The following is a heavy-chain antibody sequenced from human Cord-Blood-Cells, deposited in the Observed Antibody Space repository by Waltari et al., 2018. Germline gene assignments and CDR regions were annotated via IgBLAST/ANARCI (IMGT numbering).Heavy chain of an antibody. Sequence: QVQLVQSGAEVEKPGSSVKVSCKASGGTFSSYAITWVRQAPGQGLELRGGIIPIVSTANGAQRVQGRVTITAGESTSTAYMELRRLRSEDTAGEYGARAGSSSYYFDYWGQGTMVTVSS. CDR3: ARAGSSSYYFDY. D-gene: IGHD6-6*01. CDR2: IIPIVSTA. CDR1: GGTFSSYA. J-gene: IGHJ4*02. V-gene: IGHV1-69*01.